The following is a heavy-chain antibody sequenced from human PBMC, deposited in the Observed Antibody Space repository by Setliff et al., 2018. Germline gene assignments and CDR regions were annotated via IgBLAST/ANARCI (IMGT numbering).Heavy chain of an antibody. CDR2: IYQNGIT. V-gene: IGHV4-39*07. D-gene: IGHD3-10*01. J-gene: IGHJ5*02. CDR1: GGSISSGHYY. CDR3: ATDGPVLNGDYIS. Sequence: PSETLSLTCTVSGGSISSGHYYWSWIRQPAGKGLEWIGTIYQNGITYYNPSVKSRVTISVDKSKNQFSLSLRSVTAADTAVYYCATDGPVLNGDYISWGQGTLVTVSS.